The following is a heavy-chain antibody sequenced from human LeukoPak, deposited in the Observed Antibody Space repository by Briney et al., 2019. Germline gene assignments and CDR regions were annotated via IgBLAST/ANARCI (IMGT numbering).Heavy chain of an antibody. CDR1: GYTFTSYY. CDR2: INPSGGST. V-gene: IGHV1-46*01. CDR3: ARDHEYYYGSGSYYPGGCDY. J-gene: IGHJ4*02. D-gene: IGHD3-10*01. Sequence: GASVKVSRKASGYTFTSYYMHWVRQAPGQGLEWMGIINPSGGSTSYAQKFQGRVTMTRDTSTSTVYMELRSLRSEDTAVYYCARDHEYYYGSGSYYPGGCDYWGQGTLVTVSS.